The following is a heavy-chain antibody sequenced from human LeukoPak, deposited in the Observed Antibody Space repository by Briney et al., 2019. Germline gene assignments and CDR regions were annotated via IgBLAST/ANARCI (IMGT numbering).Heavy chain of an antibody. D-gene: IGHD6-19*01. V-gene: IGHV3-7*05. CDR3: ARDLEWLVPTDY. CDR2: IKQDGSEK. CDR1: GFTFSDYW. Sequence: GGSLRLSCAASGFTFSDYWMSWVRQAPGKGLEWVANIKQDGSEKYYVDSVKGRFTISRDNAKNSLYLQMNSLRAEDTAVYYCARDLEWLVPTDYWGQGTLVTVSS. J-gene: IGHJ4*02.